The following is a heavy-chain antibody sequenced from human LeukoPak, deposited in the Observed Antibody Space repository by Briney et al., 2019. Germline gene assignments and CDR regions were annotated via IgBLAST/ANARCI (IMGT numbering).Heavy chain of an antibody. CDR2: ISGSGGST. CDR3: AKDQWELRSLCSDY. V-gene: IGHV3-23*01. CDR1: GFPFSSYW. Sequence: PGGSLRLSCAAAGFPFSSYWMTWVRQAPGRGLEWVSAISGSGGSTYYADSVKGRFTISRDNSKDTLYLQMNSLRAEDTAVYYCAKDQWELRSLCSDYWGQGTLVTVSS. D-gene: IGHD1-26*01. J-gene: IGHJ4*02.